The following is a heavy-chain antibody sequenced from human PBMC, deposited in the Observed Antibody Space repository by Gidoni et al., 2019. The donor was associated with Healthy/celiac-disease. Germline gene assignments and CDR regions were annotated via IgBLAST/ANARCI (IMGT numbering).Heavy chain of an antibody. D-gene: IGHD2-2*01. CDR2: ISYDGSNK. CDR1: GFTFSSYA. J-gene: IGHJ4*02. CDR3: ARGLTSFDY. V-gene: IGHV3-30-3*01. Sequence: QVQLVESGGGVVQPGRSLRLSCAASGFTFSSYAMHWVSQAPGKGLEWVAVISYDGSNKYYADSVKGRFTISRDNSKNTLYLQMNSLRAEDTAVYYCARGLTSFDYWGQGTLVTVSS.